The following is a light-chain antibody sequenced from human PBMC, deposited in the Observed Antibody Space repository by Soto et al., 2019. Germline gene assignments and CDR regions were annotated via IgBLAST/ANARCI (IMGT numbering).Light chain of an antibody. CDR1: SSSIGSNY. J-gene: IGLJ1*01. CDR2: RNN. CDR3: AAWDDSLSAHYV. V-gene: IGLV1-47*01. Sequence: QSVLTQPPSASGTPGQRVTISCSGSSSSIGSNYVYWYQQLPGTAPKLLIYRNNQRPSGVPDRFSGSKSGTSASLAISGLRSEDEADYYCAAWDDSLSAHYVFGTGTRSPS.